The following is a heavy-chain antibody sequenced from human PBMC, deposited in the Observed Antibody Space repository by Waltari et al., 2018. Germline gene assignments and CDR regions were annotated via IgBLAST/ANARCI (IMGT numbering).Heavy chain of an antibody. CDR3: ARDRGRGLYLDS. D-gene: IGHD5-12*01. CDR1: GDSISGSFW. Sequence: QVQLQESGPGLVKPSGTLSVTCAVSGDSISGSFWWGWVRQTPGKGLEWIGQIHGSGRINYNPSLESRVTVSRDTSNNQFSLKLTSATAADTAVYFCARDRGRGLYLDSWGQGILVTVSP. J-gene: IGHJ4*02. CDR2: IHGSGRI. V-gene: IGHV4-4*02.